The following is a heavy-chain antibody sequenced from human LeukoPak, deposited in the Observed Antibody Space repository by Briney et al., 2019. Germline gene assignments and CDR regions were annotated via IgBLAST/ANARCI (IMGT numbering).Heavy chain of an antibody. V-gene: IGHV3-21*01. D-gene: IGHD1-26*01. Sequence: PGGALRLSCAASGFTFSRHNLNWVRQAPGQGLGWVSTLSRGSTFTFYADSVKGPLTISRDNAKNSLYLQMDSLRAEDTALYYCARYSGTYRDYWGQGTLVTVSS. CDR3: ARYSGTYRDY. J-gene: IGHJ4*02. CDR1: GFTFSRHN. CDR2: LSRGSTFT.